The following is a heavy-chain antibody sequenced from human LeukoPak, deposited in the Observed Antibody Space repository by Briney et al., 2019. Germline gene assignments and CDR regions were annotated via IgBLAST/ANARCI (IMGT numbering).Heavy chain of an antibody. J-gene: IGHJ5*02. Sequence: SETLSLTCTVSGGSISSYYWSWIRQPPGKGLEWIGYIYYSGSTNYNPSLKSRVTISVDTSKDQFSLKLSSVTAADTAVYYCARARNWFDPWGQGTLVTVSS. CDR1: GGSISSYY. CDR2: IYYSGST. V-gene: IGHV4-59*01. CDR3: ARARNWFDP.